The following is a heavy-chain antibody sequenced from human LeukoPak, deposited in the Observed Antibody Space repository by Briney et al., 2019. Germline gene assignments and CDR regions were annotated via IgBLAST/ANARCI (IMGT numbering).Heavy chain of an antibody. J-gene: IGHJ3*02. V-gene: IGHV3-7*01. D-gene: IGHD3-10*01. CDR2: IKQDEGEK. CDR3: ARVATGSFEAFDI. Sequence: GGSLRLSCAASGFTFSTYWMSWVRQAPGRGLEWVANIKQDEGEKYYVGSVKGRFTISRDNAKNSLYLQMNSLRAEDTAVYYCARVATGSFEAFDIWGQGTMVTVSS. CDR1: GFTFSTYW.